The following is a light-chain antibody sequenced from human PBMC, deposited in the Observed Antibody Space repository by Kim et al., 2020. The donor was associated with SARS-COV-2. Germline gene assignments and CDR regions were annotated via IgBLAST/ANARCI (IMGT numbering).Light chain of an antibody. CDR3: QTWGTGIVV. J-gene: IGLJ3*02. Sequence: QPVLTQSPSASASLGASVKLTCTLSSGHSNYAIAWHQQQPEKAPRYLMKLNSDGSHWKGDGIPDRFSGSSSGTERHLTISSLQSEDEADYYCQTWGTGIVVFGGGTKVTVL. CDR2: LNSDGSH. V-gene: IGLV4-69*01. CDR1: SGHSNYA.